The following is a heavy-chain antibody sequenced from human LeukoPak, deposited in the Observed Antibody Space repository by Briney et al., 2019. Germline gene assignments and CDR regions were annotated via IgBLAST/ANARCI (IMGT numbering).Heavy chain of an antibody. CDR3: ARGPERRYSSSWYRFPTTRPLDV. Sequence: SQTLSLTCTVSGGPISSVGYYWSWIRQHPGKGLEWIGFIYYTGTTTYYNPSLKSRVTISVDTSKNQFSLKLSSVTAADTAVYYCARGPERRYSSSWYRFPTTRPLDVWRQGTTVTVSS. CDR2: IYYTGTTT. J-gene: IGHJ6*02. V-gene: IGHV4-31*03. CDR1: GGPISSVGYY. D-gene: IGHD6-13*01.